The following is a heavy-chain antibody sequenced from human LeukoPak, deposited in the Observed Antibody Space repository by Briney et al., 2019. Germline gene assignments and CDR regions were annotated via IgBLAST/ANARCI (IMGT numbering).Heavy chain of an antibody. V-gene: IGHV3-20*04. D-gene: IGHD2-2*01. CDR2: INWSGGST. J-gene: IGHJ4*02. CDR1: GFAFDEHG. CDR3: ARAPITSPFYFDY. Sequence: GGSLRLSCTASGFAFDEHGMSWVRQVPGKGLEWVSGINWSGGSTGYADPLRGRFTISRDNAKNSLHLQMDSLRAEDTALYYCARAPITSPFYFDYWGQGTLVTVSS.